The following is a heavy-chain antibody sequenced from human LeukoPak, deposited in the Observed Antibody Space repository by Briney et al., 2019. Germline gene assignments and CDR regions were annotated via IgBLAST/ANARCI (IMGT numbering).Heavy chain of an antibody. V-gene: IGHV3-9*01. CDR2: ISWNSGSI. CDR1: GFTFDDYA. D-gene: IGHD1-26*01. Sequence: PGGSLRLSCAASGFTFDDYAMHWVRQAPGKGLEWVSGISWNSGSIGYADSVKGRFTISRDNAKNSLYLQMNSLRAEDTALYYCAKDKGWGSGSYVSRAFDIWGQGTMVTVSS. CDR3: AKDKGWGSGSYVSRAFDI. J-gene: IGHJ3*02.